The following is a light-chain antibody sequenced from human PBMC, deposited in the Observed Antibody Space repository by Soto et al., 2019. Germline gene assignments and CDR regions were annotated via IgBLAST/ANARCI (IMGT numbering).Light chain of an antibody. CDR3: NSYTSSSTHV. J-gene: IGLJ1*01. V-gene: IGLV2-14*01. CDR1: SSDVGGHNH. Sequence: QSVLTQPASVSGSPGQSITISCTGSSSDVGGHNHVSWYQQHPGKAPKLIIYEVGNRPSGVSNRFSGSKSGNTASLTISGFQAEDEADYYSNSYTSSSTHVFGTGTKVTVL. CDR2: EVG.